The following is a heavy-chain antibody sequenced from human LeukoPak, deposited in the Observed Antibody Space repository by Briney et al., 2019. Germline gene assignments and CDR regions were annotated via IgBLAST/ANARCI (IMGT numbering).Heavy chain of an antibody. CDR3: ARTAKYNWKPANWFDP. V-gene: IGHV4-39*01. CDR1: GGSISSSSYY. D-gene: IGHD1-1*01. Sequence: PSETLSLTCTVSGGSISSSSYYWGWIRQPPGKGLEWIGSIYYSGSTYYNPSLKSRVTISVDTSKNQFSLKLSSVTAADTAVYYCARTAKYNWKPANWFDPWGQGTLVTVSS. J-gene: IGHJ5*02. CDR2: IYYSGST.